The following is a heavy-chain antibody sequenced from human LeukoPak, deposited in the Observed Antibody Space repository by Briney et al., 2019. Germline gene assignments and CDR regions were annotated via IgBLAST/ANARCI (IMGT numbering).Heavy chain of an antibody. J-gene: IGHJ4*02. CDR3: ARRQGCSSTSCPPDS. Sequence: GESLKISCKGSGYSFSSYWIGWVRQMPGKGLEWMGIIYPGDSDTRYSPSFQGQVTMSADKSINTAYLQWSSLKASDTAMYYCARRQGCSSTSCPPDSWGQGTLVTVSS. V-gene: IGHV5-51*01. CDR2: IYPGDSDT. CDR1: GYSFSSYW. D-gene: IGHD2-2*01.